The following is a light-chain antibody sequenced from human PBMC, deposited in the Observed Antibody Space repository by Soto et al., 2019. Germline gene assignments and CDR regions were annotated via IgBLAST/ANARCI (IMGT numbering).Light chain of an antibody. CDR1: QSVSSSY. J-gene: IGKJ1*01. Sequence: EIVLTQSPGTLSLSPGERATLSCRASQSVSSSYLAWYQQKPGQAPRLLMYGASSRATGISDRFSGSGSGTDFTLTISRLEPEDFAMYYCQQYGDLPRTFGQGPKVEIK. CDR3: QQYGDLPRT. CDR2: GAS. V-gene: IGKV3-20*01.